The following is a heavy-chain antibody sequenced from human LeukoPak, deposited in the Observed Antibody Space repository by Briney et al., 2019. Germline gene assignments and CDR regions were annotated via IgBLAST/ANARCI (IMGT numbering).Heavy chain of an antibody. CDR1: GFTFNNFA. CDR3: ARDLTESGWGDY. CDR2: ISGSDGRT. Sequence: GGSLRLSCAASGFTFNNFAMSWVRQTPEKGLEWVSAISGSDGRTFYADSVKGRFTISRDNSKNTLYLQMNSLRAEDTAVYYCARDLTESGWGDYWGQGTLVTVSS. J-gene: IGHJ4*02. D-gene: IGHD6-19*01. V-gene: IGHV3-23*01.